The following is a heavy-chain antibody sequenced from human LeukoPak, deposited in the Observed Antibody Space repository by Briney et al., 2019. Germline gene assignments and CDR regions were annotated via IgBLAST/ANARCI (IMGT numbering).Heavy chain of an antibody. D-gene: IGHD3-3*01. V-gene: IGHV4-59*01. CDR3: ARDRAQEYYDFWSALGWFDP. CDR2: IYYSGST. J-gene: IGHJ5*02. CDR1: GGSISSYY. Sequence: SETLSLTCTVSGGSISSYYWSWIRQPPGKGLEWIGYIYYSGSTNYNPSLKSRVTISVETSKNQFSLKLSSVTAADTAVYYCARDRAQEYYDFWSALGWFDPWGQGTLVTVSS.